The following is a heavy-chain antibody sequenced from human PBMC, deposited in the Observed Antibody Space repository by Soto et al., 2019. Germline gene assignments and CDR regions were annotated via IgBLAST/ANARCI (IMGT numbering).Heavy chain of an antibody. V-gene: IGHV4-30-4*01. CDR1: GGSISSGDYY. CDR2: IYYSGST. J-gene: IGHJ5*02. CDR3: ARGLAPYGDYGPRWFDP. Sequence: SETLSLTCTVSGGSISSGDYYWSWIRQPPGKGLEWIGYIYYSGSTYYNPSLKSRVTISVDTSKNQFSLKLSSVTAADTAVYYCARGLAPYGDYGPRWFDPWGQGTLVTVSS. D-gene: IGHD4-17*01.